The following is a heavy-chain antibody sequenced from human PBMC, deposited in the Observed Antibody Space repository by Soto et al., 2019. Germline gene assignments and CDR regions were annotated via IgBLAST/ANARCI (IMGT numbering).Heavy chain of an antibody. J-gene: IGHJ4*02. CDR2: INAGNGNT. D-gene: IGHD6-6*01. V-gene: IGHV1-3*01. CDR3: ASSLLYSSSSGGPFDY. CDR1: GYTFTSYA. Sequence: ASVKVSCKASGYTFTSYAMHWVRQAPGQRLEWMGWINAGNGNTKYSQKLQGRVTMTTDTSTSTAYMELRSLRSDDTAVYYCASSLLYSSSSGGPFDYWGQGTLVTVSS.